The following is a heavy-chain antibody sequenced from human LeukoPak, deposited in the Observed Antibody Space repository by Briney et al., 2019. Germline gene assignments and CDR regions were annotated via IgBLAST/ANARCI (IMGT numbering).Heavy chain of an antibody. V-gene: IGHV4-61*02. D-gene: IGHD5-18*01. CDR2: VYSGGST. CDR3: ARRSLTALSWFDP. J-gene: IGHJ5*02. Sequence: SETLSLTCTVSGGSIITGSYYWSWIRQPAGKGLEWIGRVYSGGSTHYNSSLKSRVTISIDTSKNQFSLHLTSVTAADTAVYYCARRSLTALSWFDPWGQGALVTVSS. CDR1: GGSIITGSYY.